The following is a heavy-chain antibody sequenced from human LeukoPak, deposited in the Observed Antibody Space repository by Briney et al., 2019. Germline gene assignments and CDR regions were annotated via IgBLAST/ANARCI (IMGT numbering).Heavy chain of an antibody. J-gene: IGHJ5*02. V-gene: IGHV3-23*01. CDR2: ISGSGGST. Sequence: TGGSLRLSCAASGFTFSSYAMSWVRQAPGKGLEWVSTISGSGGSTYYAGSVKGRFTISRDNSKNTLYLQMNSLRAEDAALYYCANNHGGGSNSPLNWFDPWGQGTLVTVSS. CDR1: GFTFSSYA. D-gene: IGHD1-26*01. CDR3: ANNHGGGSNSPLNWFDP.